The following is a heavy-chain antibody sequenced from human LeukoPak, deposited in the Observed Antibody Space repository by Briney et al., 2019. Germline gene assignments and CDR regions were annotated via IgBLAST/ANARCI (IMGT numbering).Heavy chain of an antibody. D-gene: IGHD5-18*01. CDR3: ARTSRGYSYSRNFDY. CDR2: IYPGDSDT. J-gene: IGHJ4*02. V-gene: IGHV5-51*01. Sequence: GESLKISCKGSGYSFTSYWIGWVRQMPGKGLEWMGIIYPGDSDTRYSPSFQGQVTISADKSISTAYLQWSSLKASDTAMYYCARTSRGYSYSRNFDYWGQGTLVTVSS. CDR1: GYSFTSYW.